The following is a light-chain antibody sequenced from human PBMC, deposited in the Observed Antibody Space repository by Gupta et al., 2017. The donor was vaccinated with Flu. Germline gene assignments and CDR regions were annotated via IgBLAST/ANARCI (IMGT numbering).Light chain of an antibody. CDR3: QAWESGTWV. CDR2: RDS. Sequence: SGDNLEKDYVWWYQQEPGQSPLLVMYRDSKRPSGIPERFSGSSSGTTATLIISETQAVDEADYFCQAWESGTWVFGGGTKLTVL. J-gene: IGLJ3*02. CDR1: NLEKDY. V-gene: IGLV3-1*01.